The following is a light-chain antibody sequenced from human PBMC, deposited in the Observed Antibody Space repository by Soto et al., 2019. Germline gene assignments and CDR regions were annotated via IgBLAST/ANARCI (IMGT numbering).Light chain of an antibody. CDR1: SSDIGDYNY. CDR3: SSYAGSNSAV. V-gene: IGLV2-8*01. J-gene: IGLJ3*02. CDR2: EVS. Sequence: QSALTQPPSASGSPGQSVTISCTGTSSDIGDYNYVSWYQHHPGKAPKLMIYEVSKRPSGVPDRFSGSKSGNTASLTVSGLQAEDEANYYCSSYAGSNSAVFGGGTKVTVL.